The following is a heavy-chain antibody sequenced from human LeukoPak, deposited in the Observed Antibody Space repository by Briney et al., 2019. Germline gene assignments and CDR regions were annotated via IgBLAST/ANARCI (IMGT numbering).Heavy chain of an antibody. V-gene: IGHV1-24*01. CDR1: GYTLTELS. J-gene: IGHJ4*02. Sequence: ASVKVSCKVSGYTLTELSMHWVRQAPGKGLEWMGGFDPEDGETIYAQKFQGRVTMTEDTSTDTAYMELSSLRSEDTAVYYCATVSYGSGKAIHGLENWGQGTLVTVSS. CDR3: ATVSYGSGKAIHGLEN. CDR2: FDPEDGET. D-gene: IGHD3-10*01.